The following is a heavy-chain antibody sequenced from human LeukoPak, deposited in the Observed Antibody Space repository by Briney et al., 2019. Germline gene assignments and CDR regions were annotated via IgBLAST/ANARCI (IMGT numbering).Heavy chain of an antibody. Sequence: GGSLRLSCAASGFAFSSYAMSWVRQAPGKGLEWVSGISGSGGSTYCADSVKGRFTISRDNSKNTLYLQMSSLRAEDTAVYYCAKGLSASGWRHFDYWGQGTLVTVSS. D-gene: IGHD6-25*01. CDR1: GFAFSSYA. CDR3: AKGLSASGWRHFDY. V-gene: IGHV3-23*01. CDR2: ISGSGGST. J-gene: IGHJ4*02.